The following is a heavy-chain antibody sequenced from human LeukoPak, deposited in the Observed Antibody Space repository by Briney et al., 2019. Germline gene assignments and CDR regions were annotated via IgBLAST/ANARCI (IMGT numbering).Heavy chain of an antibody. CDR3: ARVSSSSWYQEYYFDY. CDR2: IYTSGST. D-gene: IGHD6-13*01. J-gene: IGHJ4*02. Sequence: KTSETLSLTCTVSGGSISSYYWSWIRQPAGKGLEWIGRIYTSGSTNYNPSLKSRVTMSVDTSKNQFSLKLSSVTAADTAVCYCARVSSSSWYQEYYFDYWGQGTLVTVSS. V-gene: IGHV4-4*07. CDR1: GGSISSYY.